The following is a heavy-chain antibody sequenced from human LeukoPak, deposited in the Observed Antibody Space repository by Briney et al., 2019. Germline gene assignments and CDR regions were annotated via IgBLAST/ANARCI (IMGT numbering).Heavy chain of an antibody. V-gene: IGHV5-51*01. CDR3: ARLIAVAGTRWFDP. Sequence: GESLKISCKGSGYSFTSYWIGWGRQMPGKGLEWMGSIYPGDSDTRYSPCFRPHHTLPAHKSISTAYLQWSSLKPSDTAMYYCARLIAVAGTRWFDPWGQGTLVTVSS. CDR1: GYSFTSYW. D-gene: IGHD6-19*01. J-gene: IGHJ5*02. CDR2: IYPGDSDT.